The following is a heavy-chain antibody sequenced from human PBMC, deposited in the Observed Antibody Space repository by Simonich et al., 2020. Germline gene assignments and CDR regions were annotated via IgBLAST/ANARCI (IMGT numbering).Heavy chain of an antibody. Sequence: QVQLVQSGAEVKKPGASVKVSCKASGYTFTGYYMHRVRQAPGQGLEWMGWINPNRGGKNYAQKFQGRVTMTRDTSISTAYMELSRLRSDDTAVYYCARDRAARYYYYYYMDVWGKGTTVTVSS. CDR1: GYTFTGYY. V-gene: IGHV1-2*02. CDR2: INPNRGGK. J-gene: IGHJ6*03. D-gene: IGHD6-6*01. CDR3: ARDRAARYYYYYYMDV.